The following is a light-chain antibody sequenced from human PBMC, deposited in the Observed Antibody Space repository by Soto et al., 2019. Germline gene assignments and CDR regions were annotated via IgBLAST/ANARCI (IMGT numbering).Light chain of an antibody. CDR1: QSVSSN. CDR3: QQYNKFPSLT. V-gene: IGKV3-15*01. Sequence: IVMTQSAATLSVCPGERATLSCRASQSVSSNLAWYHQKPGQAPRLLIYGASTRATGIPARFSGSGSGTEFTLTISSLQSEDFAVYYCQQYNKFPSLTFGGGTKVEIK. CDR2: GAS. J-gene: IGKJ4*01.